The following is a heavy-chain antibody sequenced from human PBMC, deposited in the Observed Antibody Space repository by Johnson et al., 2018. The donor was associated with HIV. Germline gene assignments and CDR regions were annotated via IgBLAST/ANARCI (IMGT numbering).Heavy chain of an antibody. J-gene: IGHJ3*01. D-gene: IGHD7-27*01. CDR2: ISIERGDE. Sequence: QVQLVESGGGVVQPGRSLRLSCAASGFTFSSYVMHWVRQAPGNGLEWVTVISIERGDEYYEDSVSGRFTISRDNLKSTLYLQMNSLGAEDTAVYYCTTAWRITGVPSTWGQGTMVTVSS. CDR1: GFTFSSYV. V-gene: IGHV3-30*14. CDR3: TTAWRITGVPST.